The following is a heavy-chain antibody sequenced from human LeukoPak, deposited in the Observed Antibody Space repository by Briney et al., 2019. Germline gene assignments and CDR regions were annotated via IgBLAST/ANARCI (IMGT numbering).Heavy chain of an antibody. V-gene: IGHV1-18*01. J-gene: IGHJ4*02. Sequence: ASVKVSCKASGYTFTSYGISWVRQAPGQGLEWMGWISAYNGNTNYAQKLQGRVTMTTDTSTSTVYMELSSLRSEDTAVYYCARPQLQTGDGGWLLKYWGQGTLVTVSS. CDR1: GYTFTSYG. CDR3: ARPQLQTGDGGWLLKY. D-gene: IGHD6-19*01. CDR2: ISAYNGNT.